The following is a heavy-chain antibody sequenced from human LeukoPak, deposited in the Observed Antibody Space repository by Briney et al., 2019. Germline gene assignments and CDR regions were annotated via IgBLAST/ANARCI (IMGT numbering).Heavy chain of an antibody. D-gene: IGHD6-25*01. CDR3: ASTDAPLNSSGPFDY. V-gene: IGHV4-34*01. CDR1: GGSFSGYY. J-gene: IGHJ4*02. Sequence: SETLSLTCAVYGGSFSGYYWNWIRQPPGKGLEWIGEINHSGSTNYNPSLKSRVTISVDTSKNQFSLKLSSVTAADTAVYYCASTDAPLNSSGPFDYWGQGTLVTVSS. CDR2: INHSGST.